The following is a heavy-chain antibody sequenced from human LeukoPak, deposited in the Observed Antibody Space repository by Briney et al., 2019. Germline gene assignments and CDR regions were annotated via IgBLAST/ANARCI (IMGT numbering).Heavy chain of an antibody. CDR2: IYYSGST. D-gene: IGHD3-10*01. CDR1: GGSISSGGYY. V-gene: IGHV4-31*03. CDR3: ARVRAGRAYYFDY. J-gene: IGHJ4*02. Sequence: SQTLSLTCTVSGGSISSGGYYWSWICQHPGKGLEWIGYIYYSGSTYYNPSLKSRVTISVDTSKNQFSLKLSSVTAADTAVYYCARVRAGRAYYFDYWGQGTLVTVSS.